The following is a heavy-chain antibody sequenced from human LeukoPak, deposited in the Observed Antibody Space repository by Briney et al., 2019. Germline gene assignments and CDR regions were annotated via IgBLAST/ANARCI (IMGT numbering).Heavy chain of an antibody. Sequence: GRSLRLSCAASGFTFSSYAMHWVRQAPGKGLEWVAVILYDGYNKYYVESVKGRFTISRDNAKNTLYLQMNSLRAEDTAVYYCARLVRGVIMSTPYNWFDPWGQGTLVTVSS. D-gene: IGHD3-10*01. CDR1: GFTFSSYA. CDR2: ILYDGYNK. CDR3: ARLVRGVIMSTPYNWFDP. V-gene: IGHV3-30-3*01. J-gene: IGHJ5*02.